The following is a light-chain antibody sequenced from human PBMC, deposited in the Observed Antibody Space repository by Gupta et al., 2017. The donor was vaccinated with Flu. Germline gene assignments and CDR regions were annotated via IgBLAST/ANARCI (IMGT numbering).Light chain of an antibody. V-gene: IGKV3-20*01. J-gene: IGKJ4*01. CDR2: GAS. Sequence: TVSLSPGERASLSCRASQSVSGTYLGWIQQKPGQAPRLVIYGASNRATGIPDRFSGSGSGTDFTLTISRLEPEDFAIYYCHQYGSSPELTFGGGTKVEIK. CDR3: HQYGSSPELT. CDR1: QSVSGTY.